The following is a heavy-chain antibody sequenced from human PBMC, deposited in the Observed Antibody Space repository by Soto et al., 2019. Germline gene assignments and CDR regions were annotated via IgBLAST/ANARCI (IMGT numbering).Heavy chain of an antibody. D-gene: IGHD3-16*01. Sequence: QVHLEESGGGLVKPGGSLRLSCTASGFIFSDYYMSWIRQAPGKGLEWVSDISNSGRITHHAESVEGRFTISRDNAKESLYLQMNSLRPEDSAIYYCARDHGGGGLTLEYWGQGTLVTVSS. CDR1: GFIFSDYY. J-gene: IGHJ4*02. CDR3: ARDHGGGGLTLEY. CDR2: ISNSGRIT. V-gene: IGHV3-11*01.